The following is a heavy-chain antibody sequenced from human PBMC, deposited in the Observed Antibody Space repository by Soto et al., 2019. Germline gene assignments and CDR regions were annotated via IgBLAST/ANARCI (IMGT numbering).Heavy chain of an antibody. V-gene: IGHV3-21*06. CDR3: AREVVGPTTNWFDP. J-gene: IGHJ5*02. D-gene: IGHD1-26*01. CDR1: GFMFGSHT. Sequence: EVQLVESGGGLVKPGGSLRLSCAASGFMFGSHTMTWVPQAPGKGREWVASISSVSSYIYYADSVKGRFTISRDNAKDSLYLQMDSLRAEDTAVYFCAREVVGPTTNWFDPWGQGTLVTVSS. CDR2: ISSVSSYI.